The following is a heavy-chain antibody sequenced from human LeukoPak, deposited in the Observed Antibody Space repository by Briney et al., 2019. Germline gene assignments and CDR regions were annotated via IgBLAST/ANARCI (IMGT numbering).Heavy chain of an antibody. CDR2: ISYDGNNK. Sequence: GGSLRLSCAASRFTFSSFAMHWVRQAPGKGLEWVAVISYDGNNKYYADSVKGRFTISRDNSKNTLYLQMNSLRAEDTAVYYCARDGEYYDFWSGYLVHWGQGTLVTVSS. D-gene: IGHD3-3*01. V-gene: IGHV3-30*04. CDR3: ARDGEYYDFWSGYLVH. CDR1: RFTFSSFA. J-gene: IGHJ4*02.